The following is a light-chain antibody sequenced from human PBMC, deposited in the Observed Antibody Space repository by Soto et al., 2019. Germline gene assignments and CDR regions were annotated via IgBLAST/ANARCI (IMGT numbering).Light chain of an antibody. V-gene: IGLV2-14*01. CDR2: EVS. CDR1: SSDVGGYNY. CDR3: SSYTSSSSLYV. J-gene: IGLJ1*01. Sequence: QFVLTQPASVSGSPGQSITISCTVTSSDVGGYNYVSWYQQHPGTAPKLMIYEVSNRPSGLSNRFSGSKSGNTASLTISGLQAEDEADYYCSSYTSSSSLYVFGTGTKVTVL.